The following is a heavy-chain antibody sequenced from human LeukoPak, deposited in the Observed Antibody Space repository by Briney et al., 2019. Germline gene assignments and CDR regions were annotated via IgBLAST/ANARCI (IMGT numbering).Heavy chain of an antibody. Sequence: PGGSLRLSCAASGFTFSSYSMNWVRQAPGKGLEWVSSISSSSSYIYYADSVKGRFTISRDNAKNSLYLQMNSLRAEDTAVYYCAKDRLSHIVVVTATGGYFDYWGQGTLVTVSS. J-gene: IGHJ4*02. V-gene: IGHV3-21*04. D-gene: IGHD2-21*02. CDR2: ISSSSSYI. CDR1: GFTFSSYS. CDR3: AKDRLSHIVVVTATGGYFDY.